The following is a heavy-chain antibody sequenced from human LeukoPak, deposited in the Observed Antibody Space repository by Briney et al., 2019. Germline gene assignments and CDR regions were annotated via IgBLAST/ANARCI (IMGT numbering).Heavy chain of an antibody. Sequence: SETLALSCTVSAGSIDLSTFYWSWIRQPPGKGLEWIGTIFYSGTTYYNPTLKSRVSISVDPSKNQFSLKLSSVTAADSAKYYCARLQSAYCTTSTCYRYALDVWGPGTPVTVSS. CDR3: ARLQSAYCTTSTCYRYALDV. CDR1: AGSIDLSTFY. V-gene: IGHV4-39*01. D-gene: IGHD2-2*01. J-gene: IGHJ6*02. CDR2: IFYSGTT.